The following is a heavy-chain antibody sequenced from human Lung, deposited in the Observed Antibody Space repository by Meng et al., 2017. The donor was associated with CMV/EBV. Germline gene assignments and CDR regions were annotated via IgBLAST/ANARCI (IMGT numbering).Heavy chain of an antibody. J-gene: IGHJ4*02. V-gene: IGHV4-39*07. D-gene: IGHD1-26*01. CDR3: VRETGGSSSPW. Sequence: SETLSLTXTISGGSISSSSYYWAWIRQPPEKGLEWIGSVYYTGDTYYSPSLKSRVTISIDTSKNQFSLKVNSVTDADTAVYYCVRETGGSSSPWWGQGTLVTVSS. CDR2: VYYTGDT. CDR1: GGSISSSSYY.